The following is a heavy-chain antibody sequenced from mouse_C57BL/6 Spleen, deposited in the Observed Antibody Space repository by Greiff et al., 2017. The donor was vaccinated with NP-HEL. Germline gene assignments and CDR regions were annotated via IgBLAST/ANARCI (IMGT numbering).Heavy chain of an antibody. CDR2: INPNDGTT. V-gene: IGHV1-39*01. CDR1: GYSFTDSS. Sequence: VQLQQSGPELVKPGASVKISCKASGYSFTDSSMNWVKQSTGKSLEWIGVINPNDGTTSYNQKFKGKATLTVEQSSSTAYMQLNSLTSEDSAVYYCARSGEYGYIDYWGQGTSLTVSS. D-gene: IGHD1-1*01. J-gene: IGHJ2*02. CDR3: ARSGEYGYIDY.